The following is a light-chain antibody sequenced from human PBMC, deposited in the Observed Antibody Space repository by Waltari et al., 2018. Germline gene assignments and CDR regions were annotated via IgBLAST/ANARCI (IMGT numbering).Light chain of an antibody. V-gene: IGKV2-30*01. CDR1: QSLVFTDGNTY. CDR2: KVS. J-gene: IGKJ2*01. CDR3: MQGTPAFT. Sequence: DVVMTQSPLSLSVTLGQPASISCRSRQSLVFTDGNTYLNWFHQRPGQSPRRLIYKVSNRETGVPDRFSGSGSGTDFTLKISRVEADDVGVYYCMQGTPAFTFGPGTKLEIK.